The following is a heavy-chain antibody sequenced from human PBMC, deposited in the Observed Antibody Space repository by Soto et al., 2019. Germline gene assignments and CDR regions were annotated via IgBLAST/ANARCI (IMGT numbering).Heavy chain of an antibody. CDR3: ARALYSGPRTFDF. D-gene: IGHD5-12*01. Sequence: SETLSLTCTVSGDSISSGNYYWSWIRQPPGKGLEWIGYIYYSGRTYYNPSLKSRVTISVDTSKNQFSLKVRSVTAADTAVYYCARALYSGPRTFDFWGLGTLVTVYS. CDR2: IYYSGRT. J-gene: IGHJ4*02. CDR1: GDSISSGNYY. V-gene: IGHV4-30-4*01.